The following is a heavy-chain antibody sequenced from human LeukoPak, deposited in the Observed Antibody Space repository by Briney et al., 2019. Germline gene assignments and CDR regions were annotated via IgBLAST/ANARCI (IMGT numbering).Heavy chain of an antibody. J-gene: IGHJ4*02. CDR2: IYSGGST. CDR1: GFTVSSNY. CDR3: AKYGSSSSLFFDY. V-gene: IGHV3-66*01. Sequence: PGGSLRLSCAASGFTVSSNYMSWVRQAPGKGLEWVSVIYSGGSTYYADSVKGRFTISRDNSKNTLYLQMNSLRAEDTAVYYCAKYGSSSSLFFDYWGQGTLVTVSS. D-gene: IGHD6-6*01.